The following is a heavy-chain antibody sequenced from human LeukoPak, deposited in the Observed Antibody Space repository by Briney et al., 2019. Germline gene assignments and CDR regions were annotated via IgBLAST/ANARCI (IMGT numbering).Heavy chain of an antibody. CDR1: GFTFSSYG. Sequence: GGSLRLSCAASGFTFSSYGMHWVRQAPGKGLEWVAVIWYDGSNKYYADSVKGRFTISRDNSKNTLYLQMNSLRAEETAVYYCARDCSGGSRYSDYYYYGMDVWGQGTTVTVSS. D-gene: IGHD2-15*01. CDR3: ARDCSGGSRYSDYYYYGMDV. V-gene: IGHV3-33*01. CDR2: IWYDGSNK. J-gene: IGHJ6*02.